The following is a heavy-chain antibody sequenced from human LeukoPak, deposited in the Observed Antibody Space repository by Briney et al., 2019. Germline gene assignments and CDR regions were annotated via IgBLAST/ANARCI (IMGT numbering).Heavy chain of an antibody. D-gene: IGHD5-18*01. CDR3: ASGYTSRGDY. CDR2: ISGDGSDP. Sequence: GGSLRLSCSASGFTFSSYAMHWVRQAPGKVLVWVSGISGDGSDPGYSDSVKGRFTISRDNARNTMYLQMNSLRLEDTAVYYCASGYTSRGDYWGESTLVTVSS. CDR1: GFTFSSYA. J-gene: IGHJ4*02. V-gene: IGHV3-74*01.